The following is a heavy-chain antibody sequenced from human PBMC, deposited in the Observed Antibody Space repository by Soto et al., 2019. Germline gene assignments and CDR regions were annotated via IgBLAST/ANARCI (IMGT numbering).Heavy chain of an antibody. D-gene: IGHD3-16*01. J-gene: IGHJ5*02. CDR2: ISHDARYI. CDR1: GVPFRGYA. CDR3: ATIRGGINNGKGIET. Sequence: QVHLVESGGGVVQPGTSLRLSCVASGVPFRGYAMNWVRQAPGKGLSWVAFISHDARYIQYAGSVRGRFSISRDDSMTPLYLHMDRPRNEDTWRCFCATIRGGINNGKGIETWGPGTLVPVSS. V-gene: IGHV3-30*04.